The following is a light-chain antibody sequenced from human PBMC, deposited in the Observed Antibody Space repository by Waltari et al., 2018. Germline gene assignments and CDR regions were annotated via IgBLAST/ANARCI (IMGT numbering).Light chain of an antibody. CDR2: AAS. Sequence: DILLTQSPSFLSASVGDRISITCRASQDISNYLAWLQQKPGKAPKVLIYAASSLQSGVPARFSGSGSGAEFTLTISSLQPEDFATYYCQQVDSFPRTFGQGTKVEVK. J-gene: IGKJ1*01. V-gene: IGKV1-9*01. CDR3: QQVDSFPRT. CDR1: QDISNY.